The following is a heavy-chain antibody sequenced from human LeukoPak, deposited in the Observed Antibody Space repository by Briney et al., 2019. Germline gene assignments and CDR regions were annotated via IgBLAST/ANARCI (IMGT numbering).Heavy chain of an antibody. CDR3: ARGDRGWSYNWFDP. J-gene: IGHJ5*02. Sequence: SVKVSCKASGGTFSSYAISWVRQAPGQGLEWMGGIIPIFGTANYAQKFQGRVTIAADESTSTAYMELSSLRSEDTAVYYCARGDRGWSYNWFDPWGQGTLVTVSS. CDR2: IIPIFGTA. D-gene: IGHD2-15*01. V-gene: IGHV1-69*13. CDR1: GGTFSSYA.